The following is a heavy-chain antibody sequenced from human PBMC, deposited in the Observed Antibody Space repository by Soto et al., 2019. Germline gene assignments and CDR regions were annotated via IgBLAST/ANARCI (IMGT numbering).Heavy chain of an antibody. Sequence: QVQLVESGGGVVQPGRSLRLSCAASGFTFSSYGMHWVRQAPGKGLEWVAVIWYDGSNKYYADSVKGRFTISRDNSKNTLYLQMNSLRAEDTAVYYCARDHVVRGVIIHLFDYWGQGTLVTVSS. CDR1: GFTFSSYG. CDR3: ARDHVVRGVIIHLFDY. D-gene: IGHD3-10*01. V-gene: IGHV3-33*01. CDR2: IWYDGSNK. J-gene: IGHJ4*02.